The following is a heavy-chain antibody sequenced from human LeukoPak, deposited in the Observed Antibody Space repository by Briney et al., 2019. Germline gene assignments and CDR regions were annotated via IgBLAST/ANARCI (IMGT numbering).Heavy chain of an antibody. J-gene: IGHJ4*02. CDR1: GGSISSGDYY. Sequence: SQTLSLTCTVSGGSISSGDYYWSWIRQPPGKGLEWIGYIYYSGSTYYNPSLKSRVTISVDTSKNQFSLKLSSVTAADTAVYYCARDWGDSSGWYEVGIDYWGQGTLVTVSS. CDR2: IYYSGST. CDR3: ARDWGDSSGWYEVGIDY. D-gene: IGHD6-19*01. V-gene: IGHV4-30-4*01.